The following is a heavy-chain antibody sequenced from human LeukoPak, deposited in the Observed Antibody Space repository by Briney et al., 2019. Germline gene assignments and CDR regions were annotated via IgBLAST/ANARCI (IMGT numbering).Heavy chain of an antibody. V-gene: IGHV3-30*18. CDR3: AKDADTATIIYWYFDL. CDR1: GFTFSSYE. Sequence: PGGSLRLSCAASGFTFSSYEMNWVRQAPGKGLEWVAVISDDGSNTYYADSVKGRFTISRDNSKNTLYLQLNSLRAEDTAVYYCAKDADTATIIYWYFDLWGRGTLVTVSS. D-gene: IGHD5-18*01. CDR2: ISDDGSNT. J-gene: IGHJ2*01.